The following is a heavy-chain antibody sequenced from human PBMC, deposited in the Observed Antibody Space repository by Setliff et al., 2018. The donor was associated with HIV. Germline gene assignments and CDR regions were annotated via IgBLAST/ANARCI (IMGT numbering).Heavy chain of an antibody. CDR3: ASVPVAWANWFDL. V-gene: IGHV4-31*11. CDR1: GDSISRGGYY. D-gene: IGHD2-21*01. Sequence: KPSETLSLTCAVSGDSISRGGYYWSWIRQFAGKGLEWIADIYYSGRINYNPSLKSRLTVSIYTSKNHLSLKVISVTGADQGVYYCASVPVAWANWFDLWGMGTLVTVSS. CDR2: IYYSGRI. J-gene: IGHJ5*02.